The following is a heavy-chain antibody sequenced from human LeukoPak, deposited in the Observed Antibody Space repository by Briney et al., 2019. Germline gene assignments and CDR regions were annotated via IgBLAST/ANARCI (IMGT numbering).Heavy chain of an antibody. CDR3: ARDAVDSYMDV. CDR2: IYSGGST. CDR1: GFTVSSNY. Sequence: AGGSLRLSCAASGFTVSSNYMSWVRQAPGKGLEWVSVIYSGGSTYYADSVKGRFTISRDNSKNTLYLQMNSLRAEDTAVYYCARDAVDSYMDVWGKGTTVTVSS. J-gene: IGHJ6*03. D-gene: IGHD2-21*01. V-gene: IGHV3-53*01.